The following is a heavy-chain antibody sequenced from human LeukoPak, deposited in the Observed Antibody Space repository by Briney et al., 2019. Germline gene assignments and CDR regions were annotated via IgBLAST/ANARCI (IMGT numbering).Heavy chain of an antibody. Sequence: GASVKVSCKAPGYTFTGYYMHWVRHAPGQRLEWMGRINPHSGGTNYAQKNHASNTMIRDTSISTAYMELSRLSSDDTAVYCCARLVGKGAFDIWGQGTMVTVSS. V-gene: IGHV1-2*06. CDR2: INPHSGGT. CDR1: GYTFTGYY. CDR3: ARLVGKGAFDI. J-gene: IGHJ3*02.